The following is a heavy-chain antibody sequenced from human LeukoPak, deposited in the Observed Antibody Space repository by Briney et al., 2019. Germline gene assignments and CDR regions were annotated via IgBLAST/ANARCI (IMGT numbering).Heavy chain of an antibody. CDR2: IGSFTGDI. J-gene: IGHJ4*02. CDR1: GFTFRSSS. CDR3: ARDNRSSRYFDS. D-gene: IGHD6-6*01. V-gene: IGHV3-21*01. Sequence: GGSLRLSCAASGFTFRSSSMSWVRQAPGKGLEWVAFIGSFTGDIFYADSVKGRFTISRDNAKNTLFLQMNSLRAEDTAVYYCARDNRSSRYFDSWGQGTLVTVSS.